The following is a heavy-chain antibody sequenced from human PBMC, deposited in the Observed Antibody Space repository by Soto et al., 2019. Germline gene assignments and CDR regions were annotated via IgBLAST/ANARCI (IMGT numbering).Heavy chain of an antibody. V-gene: IGHV3-23*01. CDR2: ISTTGSTT. CDR3: AKSFRGSSYYTDY. J-gene: IGHJ4*02. Sequence: EVQLLESGGGLVQPGESLRLSCAASGFTFSSYAMNWVRRAPGKGLEWISTISTTGSTTYYADSVKGRFTISRDSSKNTVYLQMNSLRADDTAVYYCAKSFRGSSYYTDYWGQGTLVTVSS. D-gene: IGHD6-13*01. CDR1: GFTFSSYA.